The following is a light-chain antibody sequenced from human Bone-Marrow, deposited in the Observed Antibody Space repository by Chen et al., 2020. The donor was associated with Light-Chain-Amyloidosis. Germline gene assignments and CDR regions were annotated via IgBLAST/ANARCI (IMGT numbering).Light chain of an antibody. CDR2: RDT. Sequence: SYELTQPPSVSVSPGQTARITCSGEELPTKYAYWYQQKPGQAPVLVIHRDTERPSGISERFSGSSSGRTATLTISGVQAEDEADYHCQSADSSGTYEVIFGGGTKLTVL. V-gene: IGLV3-25*03. J-gene: IGLJ2*01. CDR1: ELPTKY. CDR3: QSADSSGTYEVI.